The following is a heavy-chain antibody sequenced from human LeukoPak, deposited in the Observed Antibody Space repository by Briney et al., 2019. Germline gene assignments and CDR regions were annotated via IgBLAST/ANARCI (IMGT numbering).Heavy chain of an antibody. V-gene: IGHV3-15*01. CDR2: IRDKPDGGTT. J-gene: IGHJ6*02. CDR1: GLTVSSNY. CDR3: TTDNAPGMDV. Sequence: GGSLRLSCAASGLTVSSNYMSWVRQAPGKGLEWVGLIRDKPDGGTTDYAAAVKGRFTISRDDSKSMLYLQMNSLKTEDTAVYYCTTDNAPGMDVWGQGTTVTVSS. D-gene: IGHD2-2*01.